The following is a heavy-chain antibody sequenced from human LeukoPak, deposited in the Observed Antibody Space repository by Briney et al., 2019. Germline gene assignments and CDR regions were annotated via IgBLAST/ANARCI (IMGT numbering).Heavy chain of an antibody. D-gene: IGHD6-19*01. V-gene: IGHV3-7*01. CDR3: AKVEVAPVYYFDY. J-gene: IGHJ4*02. Sequence: GGSLRLSCAASKLTFSNYWMNWVRQAPGKGLEWVANIRQDGTERSYVDSVKGRFTISRDNAKNTLFLQMNSLRAEDTAVYYCAKVEVAPVYYFDYWGQGTLVTVSS. CDR1: KLTFSNYW. CDR2: IRQDGTER.